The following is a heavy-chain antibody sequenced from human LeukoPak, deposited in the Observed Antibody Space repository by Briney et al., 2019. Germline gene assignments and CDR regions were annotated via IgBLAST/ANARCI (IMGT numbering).Heavy chain of an antibody. D-gene: IGHD3-9*01. Sequence: ASVKVSCKASGYTFTGYYMHWVRQAPGQGLEWMGWINPNSCGTNYAQKFQGRVTMTRDPSISTAYMELSRLRSDDTAVYYCASSLVDYDILTGYYTYWGQGTLVTVSS. J-gene: IGHJ4*02. CDR3: ASSLVDYDILTGYYTY. V-gene: IGHV1-2*02. CDR2: INPNSCGT. CDR1: GYTFTGYY.